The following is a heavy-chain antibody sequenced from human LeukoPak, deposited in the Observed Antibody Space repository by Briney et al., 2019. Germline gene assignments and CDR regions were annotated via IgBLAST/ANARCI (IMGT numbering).Heavy chain of an antibody. V-gene: IGHV3-64*02. Sequence: SGGSLRLSCAASGFSFSNYALHWVRLPPGKGLEHVSAISQSGATTFYADSAQGRFTISRVNSRNRLSLQKGSLRADDMAVYYCARDLYDDPKGFDYWGQETLVTVSS. CDR1: GFSFSNYA. D-gene: IGHD3-3*01. J-gene: IGHJ4*02. CDR2: ISQSGATT. CDR3: ARDLYDDPKGFDY.